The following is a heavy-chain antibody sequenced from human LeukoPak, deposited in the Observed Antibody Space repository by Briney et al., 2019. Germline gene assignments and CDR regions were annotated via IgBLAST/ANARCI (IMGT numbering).Heavy chain of an antibody. J-gene: IGHJ4*02. V-gene: IGHV4-31*03. CDR3: VSGGDDY. D-gene: IGHD3-10*01. CDR2: IFYSGTT. Sequence: SQTLSLTCTVSGDSINSGNYYWSWVRQHPGKGLEWIGYIFYSGTTSYNPSLKSRVTISVDTSQNQFSLTLNSVTAADTAVYYCVSGGDDYWGQGTLVTVSS. CDR1: GDSINSGNYY.